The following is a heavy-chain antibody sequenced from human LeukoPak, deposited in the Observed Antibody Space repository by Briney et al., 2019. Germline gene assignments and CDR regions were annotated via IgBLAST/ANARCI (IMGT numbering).Heavy chain of an antibody. D-gene: IGHD2-2*01. J-gene: IGHJ5*02. V-gene: IGHV3-48*04. CDR3: ARDDGGVVVPAATNWFDP. CDR2: ISSSSSTI. Sequence: GGSLTLFCTPSGFTFSIYRMNWARRAPEKALECVSYISSSSSTIYYADSVKGRFAISRDNAKNSLYLQMNSLRAEDTAVYYCARDDGGVVVPAATNWFDPWGQGTLVTVSS. CDR1: GFTFSIYR.